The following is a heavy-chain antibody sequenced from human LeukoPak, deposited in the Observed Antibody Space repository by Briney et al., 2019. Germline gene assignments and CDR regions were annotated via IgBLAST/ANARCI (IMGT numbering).Heavy chain of an antibody. Sequence: GGSLILSCAASGFTFSRYWMHWVRQAPGKGLEWVAFIRYDGSNKYYADSVKGRFTISRDNSKNTLYLQMNSLRAEDTAVYYCAKGPEWELLYYYYYMDVWGKGTTVTVSS. CDR2: IRYDGSNK. V-gene: IGHV3-30*02. D-gene: IGHD1-26*01. CDR3: AKGPEWELLYYYYYMDV. CDR1: GFTFSRYW. J-gene: IGHJ6*03.